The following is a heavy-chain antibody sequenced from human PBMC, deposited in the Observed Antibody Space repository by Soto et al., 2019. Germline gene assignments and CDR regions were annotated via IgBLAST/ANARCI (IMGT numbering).Heavy chain of an antibody. V-gene: IGHV4-59*08. CDR3: GRGPSGDKVEY. J-gene: IGHJ4*02. CDR1: GGSISGHY. Sequence: SETLSLTCTVSGGSISGHYWSWIRQPPGKGLEWVGYIYSSGSTYVRPSLKSRVSMSVDPSKNQVSLRLTSVSAADTAVYYCGRGPSGDKVEYWSQGTLVTVSS. D-gene: IGHD7-27*01. CDR2: IYSSGST.